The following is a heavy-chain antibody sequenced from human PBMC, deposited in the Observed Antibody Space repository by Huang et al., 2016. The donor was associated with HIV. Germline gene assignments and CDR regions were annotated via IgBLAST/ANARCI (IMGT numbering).Heavy chain of an antibody. CDR1: GGSFRDYL. CDR3: ARPKMTATPSDSSWSYFDF. J-gene: IGHJ4*02. V-gene: IGHV4-34*01. CDR2: GNHLASA. D-gene: IGHD3-10*01. Sequence: QVRLEQWGPNLLKPSDTLSLKCAVYGGSFRDYLWTWIRQSPLKGLDGIGEGNHLASATHNPVRRSRFSMSVDSSKNQFYLNLTSVTAADTAVYFCARPKMTATPSDSSWSYFDFWGRGTPVTVSS.